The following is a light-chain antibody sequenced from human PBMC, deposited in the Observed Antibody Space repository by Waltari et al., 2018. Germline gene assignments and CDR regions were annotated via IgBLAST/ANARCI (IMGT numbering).Light chain of an antibody. CDR3: CSYAGSSTYVL. CDR1: SSDVGGSDL. Sequence: QSALTQPASVSGSPGQSITISCTGTSSDVGGSDLVSWYQHHPGKAPKLIIYEATKRPSGVSDRFSASKSDNTSSLTSVGLQADDEANYYCCSYAGSSTYVLFGGGTRLTVL. CDR2: EAT. J-gene: IGLJ3*02. V-gene: IGLV2-23*01.